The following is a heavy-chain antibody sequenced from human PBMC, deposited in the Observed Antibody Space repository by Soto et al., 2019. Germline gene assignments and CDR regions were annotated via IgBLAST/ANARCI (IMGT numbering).Heavy chain of an antibody. D-gene: IGHD3-9*01. CDR3: AKDRFDILTGYPIQYGMDV. V-gene: IGHV3-23*01. CDR2: FSGSGDNT. Sequence: SLRLSCAASGFTFSSYAMSWVRQAPGKGLEWVSSFSGSGDNTDYADSVKGRFTISRDNSKNTLYMQMNSLRAEDTAVYYCAKDRFDILTGYPIQYGMDVWGQGTTVTVSS. CDR1: GFTFSSYA. J-gene: IGHJ6*02.